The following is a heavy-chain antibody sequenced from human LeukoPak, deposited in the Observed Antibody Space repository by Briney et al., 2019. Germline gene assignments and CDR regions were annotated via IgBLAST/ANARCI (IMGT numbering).Heavy chain of an antibody. Sequence: SETLSLTCTVSGGSISSGSYYWSWIRQPAGKGLEWIGRIYTSGSTNYNPSLKSRVTISVDTPKNQFSLKVTFVTAADTAVYYCARPAVRGVMGRYFDSWGQGTLVTVSS. CDR2: IYTSGST. V-gene: IGHV4-61*02. D-gene: IGHD3-10*01. CDR3: ARPAVRGVMGRYFDS. J-gene: IGHJ4*02. CDR1: GGSISSGSYY.